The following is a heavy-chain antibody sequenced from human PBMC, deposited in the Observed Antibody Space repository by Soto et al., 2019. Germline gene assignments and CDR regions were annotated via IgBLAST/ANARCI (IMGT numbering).Heavy chain of an antibody. CDR2: IYSGGST. Sequence: EVQLVESGGGLVQPGGSLRLSCAASGFSVGDNYMKWVRQAPGKGLEWVSLIYSGGSTFYADSVKGRFTISRDNSKNTLFLQMNNLRVDDTAVYYCASDRGYRWGQGTMVTVSA. CDR1: GFSVGDNY. CDR3: ASDRGYR. J-gene: IGHJ3*01. V-gene: IGHV3-66*01. D-gene: IGHD5-12*01.